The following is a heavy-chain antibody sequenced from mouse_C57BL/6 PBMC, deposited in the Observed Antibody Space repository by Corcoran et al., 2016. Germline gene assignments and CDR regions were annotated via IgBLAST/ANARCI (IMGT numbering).Heavy chain of an antibody. D-gene: IGHD4-1*01. V-gene: IGHV9-3*01. CDR1: GYTFTTYG. J-gene: IGHJ3*01. CDR2: INTYSGVP. Sequence: QIQLVQSGPELKKPGETVKISCKASGYTFTTYGMSWVKQAPGKGLKWMGWINTYSGVPTYADDFKGRFAFSLETSASTAYLQINNLKNEDTATYFCAREENWDLAYWGQGTLVTVSA. CDR3: AREENWDLAY.